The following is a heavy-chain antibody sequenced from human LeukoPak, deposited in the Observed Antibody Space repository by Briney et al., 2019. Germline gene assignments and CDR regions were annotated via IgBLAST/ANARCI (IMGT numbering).Heavy chain of an antibody. Sequence: GGSLRLSCAASGFTFGIYWMSWVRQAPGKGLEWVANIKEDGSEKNYVDSVKGRFTISRDNAKNSLYLQMNSLRAEDTAVYYCARDHHPFTAWGQGTLVTVSS. CDR3: ARDHHPFTA. V-gene: IGHV3-7*04. J-gene: IGHJ4*02. CDR1: GFTFGIYW. CDR2: IKEDGSEK. D-gene: IGHD5-18*01.